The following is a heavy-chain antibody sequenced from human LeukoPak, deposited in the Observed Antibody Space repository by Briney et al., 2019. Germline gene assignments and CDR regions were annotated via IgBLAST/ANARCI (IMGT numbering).Heavy chain of an antibody. CDR3: ARPYCSGGTCYSPPDY. CDR2: INQDGSEK. Sequence: GGSLRLSCAASGLTLSNYWVTWVRQAPGKGLEWVANINQDGSEKYYVDSVKGRFTISRDNAKNSLYLQMNNLRAEDTAVYYCARPYCSGGTCYSPPDYWGQGTLVTVSS. CDR1: GLTLSNYW. J-gene: IGHJ4*02. V-gene: IGHV3-7*01. D-gene: IGHD2-15*01.